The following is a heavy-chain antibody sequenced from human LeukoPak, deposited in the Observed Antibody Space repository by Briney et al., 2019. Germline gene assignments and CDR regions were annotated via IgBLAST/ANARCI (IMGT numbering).Heavy chain of an antibody. CDR2: ISSYNGNT. CDR1: GYTFTSYG. J-gene: IGHJ4*02. D-gene: IGHD3-9*01. CDR3: TRGSFPSDDILTGPFDN. Sequence: ASVKVSCKASGYTFTSYGISWVRQAPGQGLEWMGWISSYNGNTNYAQKLQGRATMTTDTSTSTAYMELRSLRSDDTAVYYCTRGSFPSDDILTGPFDNWGQGTLVTVSS. V-gene: IGHV1-18*01.